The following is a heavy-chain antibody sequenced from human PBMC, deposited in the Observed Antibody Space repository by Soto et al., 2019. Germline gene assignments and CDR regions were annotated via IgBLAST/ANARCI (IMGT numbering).Heavy chain of an antibody. V-gene: IGHV5-51*01. D-gene: IGHD2-15*01. CDR3: ARHRNNGYCSGGSCLNHYYMDV. Sequence: GESLKISCKGSGYSFTSYWIGWVRQMPGKGLEWMGIIYPGDSDTRYSPSFQGQVTISADKSISTAYLQWSSLKASDTAMYYCARHRNNGYCSGGSCLNHYYMDVWGKGTTVTVSS. CDR1: GYSFTSYW. J-gene: IGHJ6*03. CDR2: IYPGDSDT.